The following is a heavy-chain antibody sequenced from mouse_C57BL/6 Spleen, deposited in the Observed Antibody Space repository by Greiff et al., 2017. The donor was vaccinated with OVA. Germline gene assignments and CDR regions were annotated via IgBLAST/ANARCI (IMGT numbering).Heavy chain of an antibody. CDR3: ARERDYDDLGLAY. Sequence: VQGVESGPGLVQPSQSLSITCTVSGFSLTSYGVHWVRQSPGKGLEWLGVIWSGGSTDYNAAFISSLSISKDNSKSQVFCKMDSLQADDTAIYYGARERDYDDLGLAYGGQGTLVTVSA. V-gene: IGHV2-2*01. D-gene: IGHD2-4*01. CDR1: GFSLTSYG. CDR2: IWSGGST. J-gene: IGHJ3*01.